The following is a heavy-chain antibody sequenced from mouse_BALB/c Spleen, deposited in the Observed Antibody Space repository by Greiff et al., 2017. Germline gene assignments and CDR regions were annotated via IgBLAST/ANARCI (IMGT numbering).Heavy chain of an antibody. J-gene: IGHJ3*01. D-gene: IGHD2-4*01. CDR1: GFTFSSYT. CDR3: ARGREITRGFAY. V-gene: IGHV5-9-1*01. Sequence: DVMLVESGGGLVKPGGSLKLSCAASGFTFSSYTMSWVRQTPEKRLEWVATISSGGSYTYYPDSVKGRFTISRDNARNILYLQMSSLRSEDTAMYYCARGREITRGFAYWGQGTLVTVSA. CDR2: ISSGGSYT.